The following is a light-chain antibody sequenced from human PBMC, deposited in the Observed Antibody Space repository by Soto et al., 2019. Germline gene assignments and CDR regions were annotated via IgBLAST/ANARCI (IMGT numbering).Light chain of an antibody. CDR2: KAS. CDR1: QRINNW. Sequence: DIQMTQSPSTLSASVGDRLTITCRASQRINNWLAWYQQKPGKAPKLLIHKASNLESGVPSRFSGSGSGTEFTLTISSLQPDDSATYYCQQYNSYWTFGQGTKVEI. CDR3: QQYNSYWT. J-gene: IGKJ1*01. V-gene: IGKV1-5*03.